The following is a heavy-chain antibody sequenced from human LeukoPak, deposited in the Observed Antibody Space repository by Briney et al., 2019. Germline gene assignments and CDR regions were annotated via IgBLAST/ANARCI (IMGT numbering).Heavy chain of an antibody. CDR1: RFTFSSYW. J-gene: IGHJ4*02. Sequence: PGGSLRLSCAASRFTFSSYWMSWVRQAPGKGLEWVANIKQDGSEKYYVDSVKGRFTISRDNAKNSLYLQMNSLRAEDTAVYNCARDAEVVPAAIDYFDYWGQGTLVTVSS. CDR3: ARDAEVVPAAIDYFDY. CDR2: IKQDGSEK. D-gene: IGHD2-2*02. V-gene: IGHV3-7*01.